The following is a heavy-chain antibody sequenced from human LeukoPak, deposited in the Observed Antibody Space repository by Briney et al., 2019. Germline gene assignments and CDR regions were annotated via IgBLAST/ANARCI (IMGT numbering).Heavy chain of an antibody. CDR3: AREKYYYDSSGDAFDI. J-gene: IGHJ3*02. CDR2: INPNSGGT. Sequence: GASVKVSCKASGYTFTGYYMHWVRQAPGQGLEWMGWINPNSGGTNYAQKFQGRVTMTRDTSISTAYMELSRLRSDDTAVHYCAREKYYYDSSGDAFDIWGQGTMVTVSS. D-gene: IGHD3-22*01. V-gene: IGHV1-2*02. CDR1: GYTFTGYY.